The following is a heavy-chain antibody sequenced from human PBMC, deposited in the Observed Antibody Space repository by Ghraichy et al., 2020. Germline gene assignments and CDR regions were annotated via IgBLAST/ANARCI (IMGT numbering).Heavy chain of an antibody. D-gene: IGHD3-9*01. J-gene: IGHJ3*02. V-gene: IGHV4-31*03. CDR1: GGSISSGGYY. Sequence: SETLSLTCTVSGGSISSGGYYWSWIRQHPGKGLEWIGYIYYSGSTYYNPSLKSRVTISVDTSKNQFSLKLSSVTAADTAVYYCARDYILTGYYEPSGAFDIWGQGTMVTVSS. CDR2: IYYSGST. CDR3: ARDYILTGYYEPSGAFDI.